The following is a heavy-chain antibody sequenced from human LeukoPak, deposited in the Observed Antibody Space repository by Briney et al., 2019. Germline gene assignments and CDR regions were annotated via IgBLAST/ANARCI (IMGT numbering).Heavy chain of an antibody. CDR3: ASPVFLGY. CDR1: GYSISSGYY. CDR2: IYHSGST. Sequence: KPSETPSLTCAVSGYSISSGYYWGWIRQPPGKGLEWIGSIYHSGSTYYNPSLKSRVTIPVDTSKNQFSLKLSSVTAADTAVYYCASPVFLGYWGQGTLVTVSS. J-gene: IGHJ4*02. V-gene: IGHV4-38-2*01. D-gene: IGHD3-3*01.